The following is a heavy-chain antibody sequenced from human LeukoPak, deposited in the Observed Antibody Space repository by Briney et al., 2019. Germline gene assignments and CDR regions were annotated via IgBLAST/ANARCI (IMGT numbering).Heavy chain of an antibody. V-gene: IGHV3-9*01. CDR1: GFSFDDYA. Sequence: PGRSLRLSCAASGFSFDDYAMHWVRQAPGKGLEWVSGISWNSGSIGYADSVKGRFTISRDNAKNSLYLQMNSLRAEDTALYYCAKDISSGYDTSHFDYWGQGTLVTVSS. CDR2: ISWNSGSI. D-gene: IGHD5-12*01. J-gene: IGHJ4*02. CDR3: AKDISSGYDTSHFDY.